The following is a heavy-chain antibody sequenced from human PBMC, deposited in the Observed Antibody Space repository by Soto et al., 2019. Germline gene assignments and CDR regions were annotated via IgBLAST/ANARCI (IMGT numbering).Heavy chain of an antibody. CDR1: GFTFSSYA. CDR3: ARRGIGSYYDY. D-gene: IGHD1-26*01. J-gene: IGHJ4*02. CDR2: ISGSGDST. Sequence: EVQLLESGGGLVQPGGSLRLSCAASGFTFSSYAMRWVRQAPVKGLEWVSAISGSGDSTYYADSVKGRFTISRDNSKNTLYLQMNSVRAEDTAVCYCARRGIGSYYDYWGQGTLVTVAS. V-gene: IGHV3-23*01.